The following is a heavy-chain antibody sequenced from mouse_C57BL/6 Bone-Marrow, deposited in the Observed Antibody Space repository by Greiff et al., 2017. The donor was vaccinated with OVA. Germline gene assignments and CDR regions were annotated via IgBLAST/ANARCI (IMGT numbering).Heavy chain of an antibody. Sequence: EVKVVESGGGLVQPGGSLKLSCAASGFTFSDYYMYWVRQTPEKRLEWVAYISTGGGSTYYPDTVKGRFTISRDNAKNTLYLQMSRLKSEDTAMYYCARNVGTAQALDYWGQGTTLTVSS. CDR2: ISTGGGST. CDR3: ARNVGTAQALDY. V-gene: IGHV5-12*01. D-gene: IGHD3-2*02. CDR1: GFTFSDYY. J-gene: IGHJ2*01.